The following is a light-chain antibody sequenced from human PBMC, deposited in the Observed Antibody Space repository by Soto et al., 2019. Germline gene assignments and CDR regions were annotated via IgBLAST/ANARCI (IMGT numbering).Light chain of an antibody. CDR3: SSYASSSTLV. V-gene: IGLV2-14*01. J-gene: IGLJ2*01. CDR1: SSDVGGYDY. CDR2: DVS. Sequence: QSALTQPASVSGSPGQSITISCTGTSSDVGGYDYVSWYQQHPGKVPKLMIYDVSNRPSGVSNRFSGSKSGNTASLTISGPQAEDEADYYCSSYASSSTLVFGGGTQLTVL.